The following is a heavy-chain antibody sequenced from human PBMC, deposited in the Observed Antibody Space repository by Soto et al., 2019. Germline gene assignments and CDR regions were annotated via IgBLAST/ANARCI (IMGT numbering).Heavy chain of an antibody. V-gene: IGHV3-23*01. CDR2: ISGSGGST. J-gene: IGHJ6*03. CDR1: GFTFSSYA. CDR3: AKAPETFKYYYYYMDV. Sequence: GESLKISCAASGFTFSSYAMSWVRQAPGKGLEWVSAISGSGGSTYYADSVKGRFTISRDSSKNTLYLQMNSLRAEDTAVYYCAKAPETFKYYYYYMDVWGKGTTVTVSS.